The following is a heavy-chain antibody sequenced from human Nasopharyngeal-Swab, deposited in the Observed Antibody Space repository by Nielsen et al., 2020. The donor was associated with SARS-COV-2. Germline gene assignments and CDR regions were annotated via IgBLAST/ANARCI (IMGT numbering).Heavy chain of an antibody. V-gene: IGHV3-74*01. Sequence: GESLKISCAASGFTFSSYWMHWVRQAPGKGLVWVPRINSDGSTTNYADSVKGRFTISRDNAKNTLYLQMNSLRPEDTAVYYCATTLRGNSDGRYWGQGTLVTVSS. J-gene: IGHJ4*02. CDR3: ATTLRGNSDGRY. CDR1: GFTFSSYW. CDR2: INSDGSTT. D-gene: IGHD5-18*01.